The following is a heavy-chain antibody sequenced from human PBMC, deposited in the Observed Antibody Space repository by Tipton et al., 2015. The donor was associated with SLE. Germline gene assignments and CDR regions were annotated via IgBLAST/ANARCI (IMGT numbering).Heavy chain of an antibody. CDR1: GGSINSDDYF. CDR3: ARGGVGGYDYFDS. CDR2: TSHSGNT. D-gene: IGHD5-12*01. V-gene: IGHV4-31*03. J-gene: IGHJ4*02. Sequence: TLSLTCTVSGGSINSDDYFWTWIRHHPGKGLEWIGHTSHSGNTHYNPSLESRIAMSVDTSKNQFSLKLRSVTAADTAVYFCARGGVGGYDYFDSWGQGTLVTVNS.